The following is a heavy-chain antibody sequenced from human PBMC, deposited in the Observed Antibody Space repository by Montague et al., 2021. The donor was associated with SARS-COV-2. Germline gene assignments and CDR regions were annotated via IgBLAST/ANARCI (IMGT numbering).Heavy chain of an antibody. D-gene: IGHD1-26*01. V-gene: IGHV3-23*01. CDR3: AKDQVYSGSYFAD. Sequence: SLRLSCAASGFPFSSYAMSWVRQAPGKGLEWVSAITGSGGGTYYAGSVKGRFTISKDNSKNMLYLQMNSLRAEDTAVYYCAKDQVYSGSYFADWGQGTLVTVS. J-gene: IGHJ4*02. CDR1: GFPFSSYA. CDR2: ITGSGGGT.